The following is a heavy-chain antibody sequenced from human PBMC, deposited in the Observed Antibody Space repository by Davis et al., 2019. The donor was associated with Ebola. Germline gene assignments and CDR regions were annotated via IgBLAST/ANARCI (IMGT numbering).Heavy chain of an antibody. J-gene: IGHJ4*02. CDR2: IYNGGSPT. V-gene: IGHV3-48*04. CDR1: GFTFSSFW. Sequence: GESLKISCAASGFTFSSFWMNWARQAPGKGLEWLSYIYNGGSPTYYADSVKGRFTVSRDNTKNSLYLQMTNLSADDSAIYYCARVGGTSGSFLDCWGRGTLVTVSA. CDR3: ARVGGTSGSFLDC. D-gene: IGHD1-26*01.